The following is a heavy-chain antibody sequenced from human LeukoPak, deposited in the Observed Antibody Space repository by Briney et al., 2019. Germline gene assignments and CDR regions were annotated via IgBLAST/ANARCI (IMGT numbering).Heavy chain of an antibody. CDR1: GFTFSSYG. V-gene: IGHV3-33*08. Sequence: PGGSLRLSCAAFGFTFSSYGMHWVRQAPGKGLEWVAVIWYGGSNKYYADSVKGRFTISRDNSKNTLYLQMNSLRAEDTAVYYCAKAALGYCSSTSCYKDYYYMDVWGKGTTVTVSS. D-gene: IGHD2-2*02. J-gene: IGHJ6*03. CDR2: IWYGGSNK. CDR3: AKAALGYCSSTSCYKDYYYMDV.